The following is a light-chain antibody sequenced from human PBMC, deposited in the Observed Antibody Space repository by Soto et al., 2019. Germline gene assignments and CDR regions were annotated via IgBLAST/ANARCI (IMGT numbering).Light chain of an antibody. Sequence: IVLTQSPGTLSLSPGERATLSCRASQSVSSSYLAWYQQKPGQAPRLLIYGASSRATGIPDRFSGSGSGTDFTLTISRLEPEDFAVYYCQPYGSSLWTFGQGTKVDIK. CDR2: GAS. V-gene: IGKV3-20*01. J-gene: IGKJ1*01. CDR3: QPYGSSLWT. CDR1: QSVSSSY.